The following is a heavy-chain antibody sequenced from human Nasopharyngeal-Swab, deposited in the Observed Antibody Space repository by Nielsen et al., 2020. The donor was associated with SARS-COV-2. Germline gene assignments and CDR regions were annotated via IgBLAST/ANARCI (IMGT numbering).Heavy chain of an antibody. J-gene: IGHJ2*01. Sequence: SVKVSCKASGGTFSSYAISWVRQAPGQGLEWMGRIIPILGMANYAQKFQGRVTITADKSTSTAYMELSSLRSEDTAVYYCARGDSYGASWYFDLWGRGTLVTVSS. V-gene: IGHV1-69*04. CDR3: ARGDSYGASWYFDL. D-gene: IGHD5-18*01. CDR2: IIPILGMA. CDR1: GGTFSSYA.